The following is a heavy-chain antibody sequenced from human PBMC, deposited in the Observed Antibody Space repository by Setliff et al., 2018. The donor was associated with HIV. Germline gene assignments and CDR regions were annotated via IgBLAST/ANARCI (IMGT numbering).Heavy chain of an antibody. J-gene: IGHJ4*02. Sequence: ASVKVSCKASGYTFTSYDINWVRQATGQGLEWMGWMNPNSGNTGYAQKFQGRVTMTRNTSISTAYMELSSLRSDDTAIYYCAKPFGSDGSLQLDSWGQGTLVTVSS. CDR3: AKPFGSDGSLQLDS. CDR1: GYTFTSYD. CDR2: MNPNSGNT. V-gene: IGHV1-8*02. D-gene: IGHD2-15*01.